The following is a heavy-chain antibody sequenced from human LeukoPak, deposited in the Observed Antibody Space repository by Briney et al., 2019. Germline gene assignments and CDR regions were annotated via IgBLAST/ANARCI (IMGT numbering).Heavy chain of an antibody. D-gene: IGHD1-20*01. J-gene: IGHJ4*02. CDR3: ARDLSSNWSNLGY. CDR1: GFTFADYG. Sequence: GGSLRLSCEDSGFTFADYGLSWVRQAPGKGPQWVGGINWSGDNTFYADSAKGRFTISRDNTKKTLYLQMDKLRGDDTGTYYCARDLSSNWSNLGYWGQGTLVTVSS. CDR2: INWSGDNT. V-gene: IGHV3-20*04.